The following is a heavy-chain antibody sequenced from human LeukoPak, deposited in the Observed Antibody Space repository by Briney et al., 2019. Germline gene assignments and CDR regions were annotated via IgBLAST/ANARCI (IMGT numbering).Heavy chain of an antibody. Sequence: SSETLSLTCTVSGGSISSGSYYWSWIRQPAGKGLEWSGRIYTSGSTNYNPSLKSRVTISVDTSKNQFSLKLSSVTAADTAVYYCARVVAYDFWSGYGDVWGKGTTVTVSS. D-gene: IGHD3-3*01. V-gene: IGHV4-61*02. J-gene: IGHJ6*04. CDR1: GGSISSGSYY. CDR2: IYTSGST. CDR3: ARVVAYDFWSGYGDV.